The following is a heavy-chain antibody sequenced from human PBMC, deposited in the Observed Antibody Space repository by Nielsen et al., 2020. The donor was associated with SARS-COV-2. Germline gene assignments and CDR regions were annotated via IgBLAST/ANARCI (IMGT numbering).Heavy chain of an antibody. D-gene: IGHD3-10*01. J-gene: IGHJ4*02. CDR2: ISSSSSYT. CDR3: AKDYGYYGSGSYYDY. CDR1: GFTFSDYY. V-gene: IGHV3-11*05. Sequence: GESLKISCAASGFTFSDYYMSWIRQAPGKGLEWASYISSSSSYTNYADSVKGRFTISRDNAKNSLYLQMNSLRAEDTAVYYCAKDYGYYGSGSYYDYWGQGTLVTVSS.